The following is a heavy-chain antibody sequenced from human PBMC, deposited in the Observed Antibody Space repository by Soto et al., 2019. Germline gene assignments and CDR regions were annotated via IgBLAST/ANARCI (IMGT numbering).Heavy chain of an antibody. D-gene: IGHD2-15*01. V-gene: IGHV5-51*01. Sequence: GESLKISCKGSGYSFTSYWIGWVRQMPGKGLEWMGIIYPGDSDTRYSPSFQGQVTISADKSISTAYLQWSSLKASDTAMYYCAGLARGWDIVVVVAATPLFRWFDPWGQGTLVTVSS. CDR3: AGLARGWDIVVVVAATPLFRWFDP. CDR2: IYPGDSDT. CDR1: GYSFTSYW. J-gene: IGHJ5*02.